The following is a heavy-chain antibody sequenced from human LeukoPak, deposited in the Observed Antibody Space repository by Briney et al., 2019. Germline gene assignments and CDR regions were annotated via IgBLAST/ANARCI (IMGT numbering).Heavy chain of an antibody. Sequence: PSETLSLTCTVSGGSISSSSYYWGWIRQPPGTGLEWIGSIYYSGSTYYNPSLKSRVTISVDTSKNQFSLKLSSVTAADTAVYYCARRPYSSSSYFDYWGQGTLVTVSS. D-gene: IGHD6-6*01. CDR2: IYYSGST. CDR3: ARRPYSSSSYFDY. V-gene: IGHV4-39*01. CDR1: GGSISSSSYY. J-gene: IGHJ4*02.